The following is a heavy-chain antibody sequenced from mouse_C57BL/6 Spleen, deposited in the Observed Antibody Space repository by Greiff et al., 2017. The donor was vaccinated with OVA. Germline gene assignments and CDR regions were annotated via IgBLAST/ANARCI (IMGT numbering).Heavy chain of an antibody. CDR1: GFTFSDYY. D-gene: IGHD2-9*01. CDR3: ARQTYYAYDGRDWYFDV. CDR2: ISNGGGST. J-gene: IGHJ1*03. V-gene: IGHV5-12*01. Sequence: EVKVVESGGGLVQPGGSLKLSCAASGFTFSDYYMYWVRQTPEKRLEWVAYISNGGGSTYYPDTVQGRFTISRDNAKNTLYLQMSRRKSEDTAMYYCARQTYYAYDGRDWYFDVWGTGTTATVSS.